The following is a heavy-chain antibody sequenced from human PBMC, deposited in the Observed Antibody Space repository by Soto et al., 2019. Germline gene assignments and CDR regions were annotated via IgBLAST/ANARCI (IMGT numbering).Heavy chain of an antibody. CDR2: IYSGGST. Sequence: GGSLRLSCAASGLTVSSNYMSWVRQAPGKGLEWVSVIYSGGSTYYADSVKGRFTISRHNSKNTLYLQMNSLRAEDTAVYYCARAGNDAFDIWGQGPMGTVSS. CDR3: ARAGNDAFDI. CDR1: GLTVSSNY. D-gene: IGHD1-1*01. V-gene: IGHV3-53*04. J-gene: IGHJ3*02.